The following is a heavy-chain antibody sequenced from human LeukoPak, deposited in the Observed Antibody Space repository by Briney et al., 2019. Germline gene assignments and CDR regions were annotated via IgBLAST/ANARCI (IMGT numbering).Heavy chain of an antibody. J-gene: IGHJ4*02. CDR2: IYSGGST. CDR3: NYDFWSGNDY. Sequence: PGGSLRPFCSAFWFNLRSNYLSRVRPAPGEGLEWVSVIYSGGSTYYADSVKGRFTISRDNSKNTLYLQMNSLRAEDTAVYYCNYDFWSGNDYWGQGTLVTVSS. CDR1: WFNLRSNY. D-gene: IGHD3-3*01. V-gene: IGHV3-53*01.